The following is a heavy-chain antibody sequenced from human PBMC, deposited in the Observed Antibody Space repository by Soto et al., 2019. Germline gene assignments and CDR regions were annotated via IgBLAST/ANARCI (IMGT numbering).Heavy chain of an antibody. V-gene: IGHV3-30*18. J-gene: IGHJ4*02. CDR3: AKDLGS. Sequence: GGSLRLSCAASGFTFSSYGMHWVRQAPGKGLEWVAVISYDGSNKYYADSVKGRFTISRDNSKNTLYLQMNSLRAEDTAVYYCAKDLGSWGQGTLVTVSS. CDR1: GFTFSSYG. CDR2: ISYDGSNK. D-gene: IGHD7-27*01.